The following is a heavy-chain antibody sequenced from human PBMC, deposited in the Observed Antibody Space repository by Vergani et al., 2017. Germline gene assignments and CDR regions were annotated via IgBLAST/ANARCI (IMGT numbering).Heavy chain of an antibody. D-gene: IGHD6-13*01. Sequence: QVQLQESGPGLVKPSQTLSLTCTVSNFFISSNAYYFGWIRQAPGRGLEWIGSLHHNGATSHNPSLRSRVTMSVDTSKNQFSLSLNSVTAADTAIYYCARDERRPWSNSWARFEYWGLGMPVTVSS. V-gene: IGHV4-38-2*02. CDR2: LHHNGAT. CDR3: ARDERRPWSNSWARFEY. CDR1: NFFISSNAYY. J-gene: IGHJ4*02.